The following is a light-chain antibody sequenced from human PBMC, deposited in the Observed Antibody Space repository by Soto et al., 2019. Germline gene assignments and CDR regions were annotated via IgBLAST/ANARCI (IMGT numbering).Light chain of an antibody. Sequence: EIVLTQSPGTLSLSPGERATLSCGASQTVTSNYLAWYQQKPGQAPRLLIFGASIRVTGIQDRFIGSGSGTDFTLTIRSLQPEDVATYYCQKYNSGPQTFGQGTKVDIK. CDR3: QKYNSGPQT. J-gene: IGKJ1*01. V-gene: IGKV3-20*01. CDR2: GAS. CDR1: QTVTSNY.